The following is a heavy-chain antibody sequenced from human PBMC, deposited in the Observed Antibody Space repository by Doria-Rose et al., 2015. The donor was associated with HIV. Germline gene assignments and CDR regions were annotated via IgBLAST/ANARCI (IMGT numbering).Heavy chain of an antibody. CDR3: ARVRLRSFDY. Sequence: MHWVRQAPGKGLEWVALISFDGSHQYYADSVKGRFTISRDNSKNTLFLQMNSLRAEDTAVYYCARVRLRSFDYWGQGTLVTVSS. V-gene: IGHV3-30*04. J-gene: IGHJ4*02. D-gene: IGHD5-12*01. CDR2: ISFDGSHQ.